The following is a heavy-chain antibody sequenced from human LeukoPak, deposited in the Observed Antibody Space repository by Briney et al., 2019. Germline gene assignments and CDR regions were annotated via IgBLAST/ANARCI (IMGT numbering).Heavy chain of an antibody. Sequence: SETLSLTCTVSGGSISSNSYYWGWIRQPPGKGLEWIGIIYYSGSTYYNPSLNSPVTISVDTSKNQFSLNLSSVTAADTAVYYCARLFSSSSVWYFDLWGRGTLVTVSS. CDR2: IYYSGST. D-gene: IGHD6-6*01. CDR1: GGSISSNSYY. CDR3: ARLFSSSSVWYFDL. J-gene: IGHJ2*01. V-gene: IGHV4-39*01.